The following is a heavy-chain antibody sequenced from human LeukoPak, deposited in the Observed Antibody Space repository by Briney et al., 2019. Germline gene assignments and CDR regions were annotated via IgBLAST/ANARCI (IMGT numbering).Heavy chain of an antibody. Sequence: ASVKVSCKASGYTFTGYYMHWVRQAPGQGLEWMGWINPNTGGTNYAQKFQGRVTMTRDTSISTAYMELSRLRSDDTAVYYCARSKDILTGYCFDYWGQGTLVTVSS. CDR1: GYTFTGYY. V-gene: IGHV1-2*02. CDR3: ARSKDILTGYCFDY. D-gene: IGHD3-9*01. J-gene: IGHJ4*02. CDR2: INPNTGGT.